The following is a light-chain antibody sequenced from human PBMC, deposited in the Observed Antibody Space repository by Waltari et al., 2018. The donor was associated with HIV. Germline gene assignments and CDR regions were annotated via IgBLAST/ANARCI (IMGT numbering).Light chain of an antibody. CDR1: TADVGGYNH. CDR2: EVN. V-gene: IGLV2-8*01. J-gene: IGLJ3*02. Sequence: SALTQPPSASGSPGQSVTISCTGTTADVGGYNHVSWYQQHPGKAPKSFIFEVNQPPARVPNRVSGSKSGNTASLTVSGLQAEDEAHYYCVSYAGVNDRWAFGGGTKLTV. CDR3: VSYAGVNDRWA.